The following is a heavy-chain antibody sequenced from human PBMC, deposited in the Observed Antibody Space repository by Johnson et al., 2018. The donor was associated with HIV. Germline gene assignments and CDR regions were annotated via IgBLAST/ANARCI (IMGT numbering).Heavy chain of an antibody. Sequence: QVQLVESGGGVVQPGRSLRLSCAASGFTFSSYDIHWVRQAPGKGLEWVAGTSYDGSNKYYADSVKGRFTISRDTSKNTLYLQMNSLRAEDTAVYYCARGQGASKWEPFGGDAVDIWGQGTMVTGSS. CDR3: ARGQGASKWEPFGGDAVDI. D-gene: IGHD1-26*01. J-gene: IGHJ3*02. CDR2: TSYDGSNK. V-gene: IGHV3-30*04. CDR1: GFTFSSYD.